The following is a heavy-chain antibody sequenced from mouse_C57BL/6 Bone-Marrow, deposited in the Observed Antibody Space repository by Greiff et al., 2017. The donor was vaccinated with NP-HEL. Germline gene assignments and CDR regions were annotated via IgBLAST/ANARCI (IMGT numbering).Heavy chain of an antibody. V-gene: IGHV1-64*01. CDR1: GYTFTSYW. D-gene: IGHD2-3*01. CDR2: IHPNSGST. J-gene: IGHJ2*01. CDR3: ARTLYLDY. Sequence: QVQLQQPGAELVKPGASVKLSCKASGYTFTSYWMHWVKQRPGQGLEWIGMIHPNSGSTNYNEKFKSNSTLTVDKSSSTAYMQLSSLTSEDSAVYYCARTLYLDYWGQGTTLTVSS.